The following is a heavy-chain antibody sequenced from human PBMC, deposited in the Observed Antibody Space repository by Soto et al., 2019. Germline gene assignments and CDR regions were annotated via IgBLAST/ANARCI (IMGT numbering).Heavy chain of an antibody. J-gene: IGHJ6*02. CDR1: GGSISSGGYY. CDR3: ARDDRAHYGMDV. CDR2: TYYSGST. D-gene: IGHD3-22*01. Sequence: QVQLQESGPGLVKPSQTLSLTCTVSGGSISSGGYYWSWIRQHPGKGLEWIGYTYYSGSTYYNPSLNSRVTISVDTSKNQFSLKLSSVTAADTAVYYCARDDRAHYGMDVWGQGTTVTVSS. V-gene: IGHV4-31*03.